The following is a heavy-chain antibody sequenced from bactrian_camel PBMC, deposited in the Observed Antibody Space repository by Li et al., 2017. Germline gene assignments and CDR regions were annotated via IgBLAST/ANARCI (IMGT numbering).Heavy chain of an antibody. J-gene: IGHJ4*01. V-gene: IGHV3S40*01. CDR3: ATGVVDH. D-gene: IGHD7*01. CDR2: INNDGGNT. CDR1: GFSFGSVA. Sequence: EAQLVESGGGLAQPGGSLTLSCTGSGFSFGSVAMSWVRQAPGKGLEWVSAINNDGGNTYYADSVKGRFTISRDDAINTIYLQFNNPKPEDTAMYYCATGVVDHWGQGTQVTVS.